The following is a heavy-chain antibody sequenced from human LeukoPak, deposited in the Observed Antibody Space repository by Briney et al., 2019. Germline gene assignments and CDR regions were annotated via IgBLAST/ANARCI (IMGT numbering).Heavy chain of an antibody. Sequence: GGSLRLSCAASGFTFSAYGMDWVRQAPGKGLEWVSSISSRGTYIYYADSVKGRFTISRDNSKNTLYLQMNSLRAEDTAVYYCARRAGAYSHPYDYWGQGTLVTVSS. CDR1: GFTFSAYG. D-gene: IGHD4/OR15-4a*01. CDR2: ISSRGTYI. CDR3: ARRAGAYSHPYDY. J-gene: IGHJ4*02. V-gene: IGHV3-21*04.